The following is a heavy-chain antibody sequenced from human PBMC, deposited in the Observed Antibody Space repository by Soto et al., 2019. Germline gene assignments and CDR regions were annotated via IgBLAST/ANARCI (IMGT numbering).Heavy chain of an antibody. V-gene: IGHV4-30-2*01. CDR1: GASITFGGYS. J-gene: IGHJ4*02. D-gene: IGHD1-26*01. CDR2: TNLLETT. CDR3: ARCGGSASLDY. Sequence: QLQLHESGSGLDKPSQTLSLTCTVSGASITFGGYSWGWIGPTPGEGVEWIEYTNLLETTFYKPSFESGLTLSIDRAEHQFSLTPHYISAADRAVYFCARCGGSASLDYWGQGILVTVSS.